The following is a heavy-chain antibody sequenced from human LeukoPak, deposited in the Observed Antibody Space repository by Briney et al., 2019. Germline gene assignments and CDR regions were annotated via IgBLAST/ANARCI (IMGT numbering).Heavy chain of an antibody. J-gene: IGHJ4*02. Sequence: GGSLRLSWAAYGFTLSSYAMSWVRQAPGKGVGWVSAISGGDGSTYYAESVKGGLTISRDNSNNTLYLQMNTLRAEDTAVYYCAKEIYSSNSIFDYWCQGTLVAVSS. CDR1: GFTLSSYA. D-gene: IGHD6-13*01. V-gene: IGHV3-23*01. CDR2: ISGGDGST. CDR3: AKEIYSSNSIFDY.